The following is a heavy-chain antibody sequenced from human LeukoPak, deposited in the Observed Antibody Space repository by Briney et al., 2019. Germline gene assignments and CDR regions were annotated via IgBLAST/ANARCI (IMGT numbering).Heavy chain of an antibody. Sequence: SETLSLTCSVSGDSISSGNYYWGWIRQPPGKGLEWIGNLYYSGSTYYYPSFKSRVAISVDTSKNQFSLKLSSVTAADTAVYYCASDRSSWNPGAPSWGQGTLVTVSS. CDR3: ASDRSSWNPGAPS. V-gene: IGHV4-39*01. CDR2: LYYSGST. CDR1: GDSISSGNYY. J-gene: IGHJ5*02. D-gene: IGHD6-13*01.